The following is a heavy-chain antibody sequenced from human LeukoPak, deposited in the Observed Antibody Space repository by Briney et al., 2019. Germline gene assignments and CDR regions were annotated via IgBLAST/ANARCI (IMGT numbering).Heavy chain of an antibody. D-gene: IGHD1-1*01. CDR3: ARDWRDAFDI. V-gene: IGHV1-2*02. CDR2: INPSSGDT. CDR1: GYTFTGYY. Sequence: ASVKVSCKASGYTFTGYYMHWVRQAPGQGLEWMGWINPSSGDTNYAQKFQGRVTMTRDTSISTAYMELSRPKSDDTAVYYCARDWRDAFDIWGQGTMVTVSS. J-gene: IGHJ3*02.